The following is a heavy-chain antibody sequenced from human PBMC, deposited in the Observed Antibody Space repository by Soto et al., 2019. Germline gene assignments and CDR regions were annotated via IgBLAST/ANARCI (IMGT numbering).Heavy chain of an antibody. D-gene: IGHD3-3*01. Sequence: SETLSLTCTVSGGSISSSSYYWGWIRQPPGKGLEWIGSIYYSGSTYYNPSLKSRVTISVDTSKNQFSLKLSPVTAADTAVYYWARSIFGVVILDPWGQGTLVTVSS. CDR1: GGSISSSSYY. J-gene: IGHJ5*02. CDR3: ARSIFGVVILDP. CDR2: IYYSGST. V-gene: IGHV4-39*01.